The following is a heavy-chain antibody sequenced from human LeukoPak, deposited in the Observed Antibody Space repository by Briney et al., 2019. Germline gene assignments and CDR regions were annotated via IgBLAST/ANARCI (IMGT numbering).Heavy chain of an antibody. V-gene: IGHV4-39*07. CDR1: SGSVSTSSYY. CDR2: VYYSGST. CDR3: ARGPAEPDSTVTTYHFDY. Sequence: SETLSLTCTVSSGSVSTSSYYWGWIRQPPGTGLEWIGSVYYSGSTYYNPSLKSRVTISVDTSKNQFSLKLSSVTAADTAVYYCARGPAEPDSTVTTYHFDYWGQGTLVTVSS. J-gene: IGHJ4*02. D-gene: IGHD4-17*01.